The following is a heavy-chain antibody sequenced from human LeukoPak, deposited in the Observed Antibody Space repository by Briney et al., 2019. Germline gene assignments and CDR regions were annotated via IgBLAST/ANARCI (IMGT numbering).Heavy chain of an antibody. CDR3: ARSNGDYTILGY. CDR2: IDTSGST. V-gene: IGHV4-61*02. J-gene: IGHJ4*02. Sequence: SETLSLTCTVSGGSISSDSYYWTWIRQPAGKGLEWIGRIDTSGSTNYNPSLKSRLTISLDTSKNQFSLKLNSATAADTAVYYCARSNGDYTILGYWGQGTLVTVSS. D-gene: IGHD4-17*01. CDR1: GGSISSDSYY.